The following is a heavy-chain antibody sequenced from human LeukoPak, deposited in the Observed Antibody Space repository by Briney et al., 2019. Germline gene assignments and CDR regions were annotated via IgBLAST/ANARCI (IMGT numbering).Heavy chain of an antibody. J-gene: IGHJ5*02. Sequence: PSETLSLTCTVSGGSISSSSYYWGWIRRPPGKGLEWIGSIYYSGSTYYNPSLKSRVTISVDTSKNQFSLKLSSVTAADTAVYYCARDSSGSSNWFDPWGQGTLVTVSS. D-gene: IGHD3-22*01. CDR2: IYYSGST. CDR3: ARDSSGSSNWFDP. V-gene: IGHV4-39*02. CDR1: GGSISSSSYY.